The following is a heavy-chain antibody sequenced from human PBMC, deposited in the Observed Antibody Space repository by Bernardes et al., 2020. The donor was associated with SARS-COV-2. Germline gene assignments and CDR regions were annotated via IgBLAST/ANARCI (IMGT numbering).Heavy chain of an antibody. CDR3: ARGFCSGASCSRAVDF. J-gene: IGHJ4*02. Sequence: GGSLRLSCAASGFIFSSHWMTWVRQAPGKGLEWVANMKPDGSEKYYVDSVKGRFTISRDNAKNSLYLQMNSLRAEDTSVYYCARGFCSGASCSRAVDFWGRGTLVTVSS. D-gene: IGHD2-15*01. CDR2: MKPDGSEK. V-gene: IGHV3-7*04. CDR1: GFIFSSHW.